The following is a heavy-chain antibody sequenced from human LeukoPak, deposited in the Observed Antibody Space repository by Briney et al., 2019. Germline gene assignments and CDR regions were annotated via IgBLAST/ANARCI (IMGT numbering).Heavy chain of an antibody. V-gene: IGHV3-23*01. D-gene: IGHD2-15*01. CDR1: GFTFSSYA. Sequence: HPGGSLRLSCAASGFTFSSYAMSWVRQAPGKGLEWVSAISGSGGSTYYADSVKGRFTISRDNSKNTLYLQMNSLRAEDTAVYYCARAIVVVVAAIDYWGQGTLVTVSS. CDR2: ISGSGGST. J-gene: IGHJ4*02. CDR3: ARAIVVVVAAIDY.